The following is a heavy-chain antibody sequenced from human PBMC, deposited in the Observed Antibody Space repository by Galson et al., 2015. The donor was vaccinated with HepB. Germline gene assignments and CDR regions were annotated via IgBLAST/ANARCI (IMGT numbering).Heavy chain of an antibody. V-gene: IGHV1-69*01. CDR2: IIPIFGTA. Sequence: QSGAEVTKPGESLRISCKASGGTFSSYAISWVRQAPGQGLEWMGGIIPIFGTANYAQKFQGRVTITADESTSTAYMELSSLRSEDTAVYYCARRPIRYSSRNNWFDPWGQGTLVTVSS. CDR1: GGTFSSYA. J-gene: IGHJ5*02. CDR3: ARRPIRYSSRNNWFDP. D-gene: IGHD6-13*01.